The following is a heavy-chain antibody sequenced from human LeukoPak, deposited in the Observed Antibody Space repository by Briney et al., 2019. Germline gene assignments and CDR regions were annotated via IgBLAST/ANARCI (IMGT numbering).Heavy chain of an antibody. D-gene: IGHD3-22*01. J-gene: IGHJ4*02. Sequence: SETLSLTCTVSRYSISSGYYWGWIRQPPGQGLEWIGSIYRSGSTYYNSSLKSRVTISVDTSKNQFSLKLSSVTAADTAVYYCARHADYYESTNYFWDYWGQGTLVTVSS. CDR1: RYSISSGYY. V-gene: IGHV4-38-2*02. CDR2: IYRSGST. CDR3: ARHADYYESTNYFWDY.